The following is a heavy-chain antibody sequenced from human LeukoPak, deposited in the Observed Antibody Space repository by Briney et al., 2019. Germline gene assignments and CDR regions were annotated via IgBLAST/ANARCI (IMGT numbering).Heavy chain of an antibody. V-gene: IGHV1-2*02. CDR3: ARRKIAARYLDY. J-gene: IGHJ4*02. Sequence: ASLKVSCRASGYTFTGYYMHWVRQAPGQGLEWMGWINPNSGGTNYAQKFQGRVTMTRATSISTAYMELNRLRSDDTAVYYCARRKIAARYLDYWGQGTLVTVSS. CDR1: GYTFTGYY. D-gene: IGHD6-13*01. CDR2: INPNSGGT.